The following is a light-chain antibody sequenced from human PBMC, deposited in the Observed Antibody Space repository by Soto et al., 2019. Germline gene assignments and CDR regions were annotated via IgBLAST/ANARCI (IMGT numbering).Light chain of an antibody. CDR3: QQSYKILT. CDR1: DNIGSN. J-gene: IGKJ4*01. Sequence: DIQLTQSPASLSASVGDRVTITYRASDNIGSNFNWYQHQTGTAPKLLIYAASSLQGGVPSRFSGSGYGTQFTLTISGLQTEDFATYYCQQSYKILTFGGGTWVDI. V-gene: IGKV1-39*01. CDR2: AAS.